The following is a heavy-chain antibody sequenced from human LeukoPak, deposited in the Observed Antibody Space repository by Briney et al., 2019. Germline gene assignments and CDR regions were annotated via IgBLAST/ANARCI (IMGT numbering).Heavy chain of an antibody. J-gene: IGHJ4*02. CDR2: IKQDGSET. CDR1: GFTFSHYW. CDR3: ARHQRDYGTSGYYAPHFDD. Sequence: GGSLRLSCAASGFTFSHYWMSWVRQSPVKGLESVANIKQDGSETYYLDSVKGRFTISRDNAKNSVSLQMHSLRAEDTALYYCARHQRDYGTSGYYAPHFDDWGPEALVTVSS. D-gene: IGHD3-22*01. V-gene: IGHV3-7*01.